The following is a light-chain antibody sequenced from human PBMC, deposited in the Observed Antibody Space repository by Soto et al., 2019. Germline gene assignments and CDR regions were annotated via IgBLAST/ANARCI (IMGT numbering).Light chain of an antibody. CDR2: GAS. Sequence: EVVLTQSPATLSVSPGDRATLSCRASQSVSRNLAWYQQKPGQAPRLLIYGASTRATGVPARFSGSGSATEFTLSISSLQSEDVAVYYCQQYDIWPPWTFAQGTKVEIK. V-gene: IGKV3-15*01. J-gene: IGKJ1*01. CDR3: QQYDIWPPWT. CDR1: QSVSRN.